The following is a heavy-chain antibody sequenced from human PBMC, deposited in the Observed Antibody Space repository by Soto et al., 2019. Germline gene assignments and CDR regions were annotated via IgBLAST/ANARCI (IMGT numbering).Heavy chain of an antibody. Sequence: SETLSLTCTVSGGSVSSGSYYWSWIRQPPGKGLEXXXDXDXXXTXXXXPSLKSRVTISVDTYKNQLSLRRPSVPAADTAVYYCARVRDWFDPWGQGTLLTVSS. J-gene: IGHJ5*02. D-gene: IGHD1-1*01. CDR3: ARVRDWFDP. CDR1: GGSVSSGSYY. V-gene: IGHV4-61*01. CDR2: XDXXXTX.